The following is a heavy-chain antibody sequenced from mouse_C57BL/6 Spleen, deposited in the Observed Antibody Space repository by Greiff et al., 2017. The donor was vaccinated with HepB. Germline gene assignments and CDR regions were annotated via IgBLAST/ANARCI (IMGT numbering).Heavy chain of an antibody. CDR2: IYPGGGYT. Sequence: VKLMESGAELVRPGTSVKMSCKASGYTFTNYWIGWAKQRPGHGLEWIGDIYPGGGYTNYNEKFKGKATLTADKSSSTAYMQFSSLTSEDSAIYYCARRGITTVVARGYFDYWGQGTTLTVSS. V-gene: IGHV1-63*01. CDR1: GYTFTNYW. J-gene: IGHJ2*01. CDR3: ARRGITTVVARGYFDY. D-gene: IGHD1-1*01.